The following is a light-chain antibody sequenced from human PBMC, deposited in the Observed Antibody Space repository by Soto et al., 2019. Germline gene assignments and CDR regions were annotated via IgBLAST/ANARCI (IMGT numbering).Light chain of an antibody. CDR2: AAD. Sequence: DIPMTQSPSSLSASVGDVVTITCRASQTISSYVNWYQQKPGKAPTLLIYAADILYRGVPSRVSASGSGTEFTLTISNLQPEDLETYYCQQGHDTLTFGGRKKVDMK. J-gene: IGKJ4*01. V-gene: IGKV1-39*01. CDR1: QTISSY. CDR3: QQGHDTLT.